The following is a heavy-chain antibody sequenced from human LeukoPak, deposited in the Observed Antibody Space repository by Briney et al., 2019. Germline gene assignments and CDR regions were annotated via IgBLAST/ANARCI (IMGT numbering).Heavy chain of an antibody. V-gene: IGHV4-34*01. CDR2: INHSGST. CDR1: GGSFSGYY. J-gene: IGHJ6*02. D-gene: IGHD3-3*01. CDR3: ARGGLRYYDFWSGYRCMDV. Sequence: SETLSLTCAVYGGSFSGYYWSWIRQPPGKGLEWIGEINHSGSTNYNPSHKSRVTISVDTSKNQFSLKLSSVTAADTAVYYYARGGLRYYDFWSGYRCMDVWGQGTTVTVSS.